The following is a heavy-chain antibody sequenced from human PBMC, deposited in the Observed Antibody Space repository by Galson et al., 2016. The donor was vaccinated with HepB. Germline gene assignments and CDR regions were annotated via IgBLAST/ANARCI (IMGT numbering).Heavy chain of an antibody. J-gene: IGHJ5*02. CDR2: SYHSGST. V-gene: IGHV4-38-2*02. Sequence: SETLSLTCTVSGYSISSGYYWGWIRQPPGKGLEWIGTSYHSGSTYYNPSLKSRVTISVDTSKNQFSLKLSSVTAADTAVYYCARGGRKDNWFDPWGQGTLVTVSS. D-gene: IGHD3-16*01. CDR1: GYSISSGYY. CDR3: ARGGRKDNWFDP.